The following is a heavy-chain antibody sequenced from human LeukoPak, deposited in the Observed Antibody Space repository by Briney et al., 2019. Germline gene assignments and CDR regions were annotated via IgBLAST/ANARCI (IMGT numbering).Heavy chain of an antibody. J-gene: IGHJ6*03. V-gene: IGHV4-34*01. Sequence: PSETLSLTCAVYGGSFSGYYWSWIRQPPGKGLEWIGEINHSGSTNYNPSLKSRVTISVDTSKNQISLKLSSVTAADTAVYYCAREKQWLVYYYYYYMDVWGKGTTVTVSS. CDR2: INHSGST. D-gene: IGHD6-19*01. CDR3: AREKQWLVYYYYYYMDV. CDR1: GGSFSGYY.